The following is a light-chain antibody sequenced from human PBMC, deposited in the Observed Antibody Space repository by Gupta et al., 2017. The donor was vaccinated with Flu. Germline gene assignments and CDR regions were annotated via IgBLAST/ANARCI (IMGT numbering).Light chain of an antibody. CDR3: QYYGNSFLT. V-gene: IGKV3-20*01. CDR1: QSVSSSS. CDR2: GAS. Sequence: EIVLTQSPGTLSLSPGEGATLSCRASQSVSSSSLTWYQQKPGQAPRLLIYGASSRATDIPDRFSGSGSGTDFTLTVSRLEPEDFAVYYCQYYGNSFLTFGGGTKVEIK. J-gene: IGKJ4*01.